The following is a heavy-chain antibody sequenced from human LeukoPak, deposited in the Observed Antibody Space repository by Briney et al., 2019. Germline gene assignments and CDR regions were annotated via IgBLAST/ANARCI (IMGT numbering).Heavy chain of an antibody. Sequence: ASVKVSCKASGHTFTSYGISWVRQAPGQGLEWMGRIIPILGIANYAQKFQGRVTITADKSTSTAYMELSSLRSEDTAVYYCARAKSIAAPHDYWGQGTLVTVSS. J-gene: IGHJ4*02. CDR2: IIPILGIA. V-gene: IGHV1-69*04. CDR1: GHTFTSYG. CDR3: ARAKSIAAPHDY. D-gene: IGHD6-6*01.